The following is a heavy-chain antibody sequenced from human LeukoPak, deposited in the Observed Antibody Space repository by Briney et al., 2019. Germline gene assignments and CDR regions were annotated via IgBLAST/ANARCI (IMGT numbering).Heavy chain of an antibody. D-gene: IGHD3-10*01. Sequence: SETLSLTCTVSGGSLSDYYWSWIRQPPGKALEWIGFIYYSGNTNYNPSLKGRVTISVDRSKNQFSLKLSSLTAADTAVYYCAREGYGSGPHPNDFDIWGQGTPVTVSS. CDR1: GGSLSDYY. CDR2: IYYSGNT. CDR3: AREGYGSGPHPNDFDI. J-gene: IGHJ3*02. V-gene: IGHV4-59*12.